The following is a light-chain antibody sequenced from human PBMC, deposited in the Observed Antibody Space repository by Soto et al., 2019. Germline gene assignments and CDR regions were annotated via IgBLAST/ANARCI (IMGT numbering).Light chain of an antibody. CDR1: SSDVGGYNY. J-gene: IGLJ1*01. Sequence: QSALTQPASVSGSPGQSITSSCTVTSSDVGGYNYVSWYQQHPGKAPKLMIYDVSNRPSGVSNRFSGSKSGNTASLTISGLQAEDEADYYCSSYTSSSTLVFGTGTKVTVL. CDR2: DVS. CDR3: SSYTSSSTLV. V-gene: IGLV2-14*01.